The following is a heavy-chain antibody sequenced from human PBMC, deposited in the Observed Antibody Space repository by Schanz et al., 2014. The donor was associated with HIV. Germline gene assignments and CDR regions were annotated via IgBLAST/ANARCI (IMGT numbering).Heavy chain of an antibody. CDR1: GFTFSSYG. V-gene: IGHV3-23*04. D-gene: IGHD4-17*01. Sequence: VQLVESGGGVVQPGRSLRLSCAASGFTFSSYGMSWVRQAPGKGLEWVSAISGSGGSTYYADSVKGRFTISRDNSKNTLYLQMNSLRAEDTAVYYCAKEGYGEGYYGMDVWGQGTTVTVSS. J-gene: IGHJ6*02. CDR3: AKEGYGEGYYGMDV. CDR2: ISGSGGST.